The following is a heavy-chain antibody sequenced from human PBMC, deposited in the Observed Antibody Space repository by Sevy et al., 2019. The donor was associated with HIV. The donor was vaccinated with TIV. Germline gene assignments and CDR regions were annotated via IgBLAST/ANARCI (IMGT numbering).Heavy chain of an antibody. D-gene: IGHD2-2*03. Sequence: GGSLRLSCAASGFTFSSYSTNWVRQAPGKGLEWVSYISSSSSTIYYADSVKGRFTISRDNAKNSLYLQMNSLRDEDTAVYYCAWISRYYYYMDVWGKGTTVTVSS. CDR1: GFTFSSYS. CDR2: ISSSSSTI. V-gene: IGHV3-48*02. J-gene: IGHJ6*03. CDR3: AWISRYYYYMDV.